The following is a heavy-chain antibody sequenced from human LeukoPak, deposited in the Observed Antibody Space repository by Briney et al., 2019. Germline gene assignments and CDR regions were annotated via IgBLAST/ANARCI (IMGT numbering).Heavy chain of an antibody. J-gene: IGHJ3*01. V-gene: IGHV3-21*01. CDR1: GFTFSTYS. CDR3: ARDTGYFLV. Sequence: GGSLRLSCAASGFTFSTYSMNWVRRAPGKGLEWVSSITSTSSYSYYADSVTGRFTISRDNAKSSLSLQMNSLRAEDTTMYYCARDTGYFLVWGQGTMVTVSS. D-gene: IGHD2/OR15-2a*01. CDR2: ITSTSSYS.